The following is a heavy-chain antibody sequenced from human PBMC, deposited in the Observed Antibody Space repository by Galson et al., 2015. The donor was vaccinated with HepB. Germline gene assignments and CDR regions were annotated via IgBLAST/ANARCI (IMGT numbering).Heavy chain of an antibody. D-gene: IGHD2-2*01. Sequence: SLRLSCAASGFTFSSFWMSWVRQAPGKGLEWVASIRQDGSEKYYVDSVKGRFTISRDNAKNSLYLQMNNLRAEDTAVYYCARMICSRTGCYHFDYWGQGTLVTVSS. V-gene: IGHV3-7*03. CDR3: ARMICSRTGCYHFDY. J-gene: IGHJ4*02. CDR1: GFTFSSFW. CDR2: IRQDGSEK.